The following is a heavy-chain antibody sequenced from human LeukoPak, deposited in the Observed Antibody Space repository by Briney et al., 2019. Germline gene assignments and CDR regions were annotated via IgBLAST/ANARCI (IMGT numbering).Heavy chain of an antibody. V-gene: IGHV3-30*18. Sequence: GGSLRLSCAASGFTFSSYGMHWVRQAPGKGLEWVAVISYDGSNKYYADSVKGRFTISRDNSKNTLYLQMNSLRAEDTAVYYCAKDLRETMVRGVIGYWGQGTLVTVSS. CDR2: ISYDGSNK. D-gene: IGHD3-10*01. CDR1: GFTFSSYG. CDR3: AKDLRETMVRGVIGY. J-gene: IGHJ4*02.